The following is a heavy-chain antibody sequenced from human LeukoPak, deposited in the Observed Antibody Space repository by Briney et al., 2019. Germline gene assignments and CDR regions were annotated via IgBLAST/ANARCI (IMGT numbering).Heavy chain of an antibody. D-gene: IGHD2-15*01. Sequence: GGSLRLSCAASGFIFNSYGMHWVRQAPGKGLEWVAFIRYDGSNKYYADSVKGRFTISRDNSKNTLYLQMNSLRAEDTAVYYCAKPGYCSGGSCYPTGWFDPWGQGALVTVSS. CDR2: IRYDGSNK. CDR1: GFIFNSYG. CDR3: AKPGYCSGGSCYPTGWFDP. J-gene: IGHJ5*02. V-gene: IGHV3-30*02.